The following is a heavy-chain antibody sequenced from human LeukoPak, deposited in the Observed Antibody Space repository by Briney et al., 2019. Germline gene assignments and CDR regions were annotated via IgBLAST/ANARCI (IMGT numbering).Heavy chain of an antibody. CDR2: IYPGDSDT. CDR1: GSDFTSYW. J-gene: IGHJ4*02. D-gene: IGHD3-10*01. CDR3: ARQNYYGSGSGDY. Sequence: GESLKISCKGSGSDFTSYWIAWVRQMPGKGLEWMGTIYPGDSDTRYSPSLQGQVTISADKSITTAYLQWSSLKASDTAMYYCARQNYYGSGSGDYWGQGTLVTVSS. V-gene: IGHV5-51*01.